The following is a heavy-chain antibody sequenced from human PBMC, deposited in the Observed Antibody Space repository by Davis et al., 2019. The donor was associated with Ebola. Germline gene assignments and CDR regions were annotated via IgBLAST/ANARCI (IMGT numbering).Heavy chain of an antibody. Sequence: GGSLRLSCAASGFTFSSYEMNWVRQAPGKGLEWVSYISSSGSTIYYADSVKGRFTISRDNAKNSLYLQMNSLRADDTAVYYCAKATGMGTTGSSDYWGQGTLVTVSS. CDR2: ISSSGSTI. CDR1: GFTFSSYE. J-gene: IGHJ4*02. V-gene: IGHV3-48*03. D-gene: IGHD4-17*01. CDR3: AKATGMGTTGSSDY.